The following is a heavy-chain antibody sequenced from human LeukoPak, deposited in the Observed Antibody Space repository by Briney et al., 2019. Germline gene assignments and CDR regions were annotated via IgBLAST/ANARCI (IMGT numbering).Heavy chain of an antibody. V-gene: IGHV4-4*07. J-gene: IGHJ4*02. CDR1: GVSISSYY. Sequence: SETLSLTCTVSGVSISSYYWSWIRQPAGKGLEWIGRISYSGSTYYNPSLKSRVTISVDTSKNQFSLKLSSVTAADTAVYYCAREAPLGERWLQLPRYFDYWGQGTLVTVSS. CDR3: AREAPLGERWLQLPRYFDY. CDR2: ISYSGST. D-gene: IGHD5-24*01.